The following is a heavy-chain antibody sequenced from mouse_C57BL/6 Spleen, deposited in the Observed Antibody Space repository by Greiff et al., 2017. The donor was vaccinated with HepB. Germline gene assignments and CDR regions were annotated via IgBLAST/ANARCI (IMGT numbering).Heavy chain of an antibody. CDR1: GYAFSSYW. J-gene: IGHJ2*01. V-gene: IGHV1-80*01. D-gene: IGHD2-1*01. Sequence: VQLQESGAELVKPGASVKISCKASGYAFSSYWMNWVKQRPGKGLEWIGQIYPGDGDTNYNGKFKGKATLTADKSSSTAYMQLSSLTSEDSAVYFCARYYGNYVYFDYWGQGTTLTVSS. CDR3: ARYYGNYVYFDY. CDR2: IYPGDGDT.